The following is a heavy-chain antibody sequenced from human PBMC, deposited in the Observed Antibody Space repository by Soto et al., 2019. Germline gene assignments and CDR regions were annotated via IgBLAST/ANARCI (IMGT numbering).Heavy chain of an antibody. CDR2: IHYSGTT. CDR3: ARGGAGIVGSIYHWFDS. Sequence: SETLSLTCTVSSGSISSYFWFWIRQSPGKGLEWIGCIHYSGTTNYNPSLRSRVTMSIDTSMSKFSMKMTSVTAADTAVYYCARGGAGIVGSIYHWFDSWGQGTLVTVSS. V-gene: IGHV4-59*01. D-gene: IGHD1-26*01. CDR1: SGSISSYF. J-gene: IGHJ5*01.